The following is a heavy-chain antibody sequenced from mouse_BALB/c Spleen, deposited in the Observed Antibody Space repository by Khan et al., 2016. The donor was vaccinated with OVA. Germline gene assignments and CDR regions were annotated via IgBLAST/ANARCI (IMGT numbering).Heavy chain of an antibody. D-gene: IGHD2-14*01. V-gene: IGHV9-3-1*01. CDR2: INTYTGEP. Sequence: QIQLVQSGPELKKPGETVKISCKASGYTFTNYGMNWVKQAPGKSLKWMGWINTYTGEPTYADDFKGRFAFSLETSASTAYLQINNLKNEDTATYFCARVGYNGTMDYWGQGTSVTVSS. J-gene: IGHJ4*01. CDR3: ARVGYNGTMDY. CDR1: GYTFTNYG.